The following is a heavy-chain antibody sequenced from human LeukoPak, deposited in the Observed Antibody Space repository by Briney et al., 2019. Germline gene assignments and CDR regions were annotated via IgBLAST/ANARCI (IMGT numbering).Heavy chain of an antibody. D-gene: IGHD1-26*01. V-gene: IGHV1-58*01. CDR3: AAGLGESDTFDV. J-gene: IGHJ3*01. CDR1: GFTFTHSA. CDR2: VVVGSGNT. Sequence: SVKVSCKASGFTFTHSALQWVRQARGQRLEWIGWVVVGSGNTNYAQKFQERVTIIRDMSTGTAYMELSSLRSEDTAVYYCAAGLGESDTFDVWGLGTMVTVSS.